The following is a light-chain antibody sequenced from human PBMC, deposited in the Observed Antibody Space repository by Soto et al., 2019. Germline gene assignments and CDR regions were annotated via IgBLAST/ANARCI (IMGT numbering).Light chain of an antibody. CDR1: SSDVGGYNY. Sequence: QSALTQPASVSGSPGQSITISCTGTSSDVGGYNYVSWYQQHPGKAPKVIIYDVSNRPSGVSNRFSGSKSGNTASLTISGLQAEDEDDYYCSSYTTSTTWVFGGGTKVTVL. CDR2: DVS. V-gene: IGLV2-14*01. CDR3: SSYTTSTTWV. J-gene: IGLJ3*02.